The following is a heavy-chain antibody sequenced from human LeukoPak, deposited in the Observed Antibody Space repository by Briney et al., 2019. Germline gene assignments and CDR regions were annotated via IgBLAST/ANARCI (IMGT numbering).Heavy chain of an antibody. V-gene: IGHV4-31*03. D-gene: IGHD3-16*01. CDR2: IYYSGST. CDR1: GGSISSGGYY. CDR3: ARTYRSGERFDP. Sequence: SETLSLTCTVSGGSISSGGYYWRWIRQHPGKGLEWIGYIYYSGSTYYNPSLKSRVTISVDTSKNQFSLKLSSVTAADTAVYYCARTYRSGERFDPWGQGTLVTVSS. J-gene: IGHJ5*02.